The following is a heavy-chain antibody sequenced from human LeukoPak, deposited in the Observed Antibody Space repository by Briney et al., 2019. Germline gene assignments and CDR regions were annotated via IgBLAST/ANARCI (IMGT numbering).Heavy chain of an antibody. D-gene: IGHD6-6*01. CDR3: ARGSSGSFDF. Sequence: PGRSPRLSCAASGFTFSSYWMTTVRQAPGKGLQWVANINRDGSEKYYVDSVKGRFTFSRDNAKNSVSLQMNSLRAEDTAVYYCARGSSGSFDFWGQGTLVTVSS. CDR2: INRDGSEK. V-gene: IGHV3-7*04. CDR1: GFTFSSYW. J-gene: IGHJ4*02.